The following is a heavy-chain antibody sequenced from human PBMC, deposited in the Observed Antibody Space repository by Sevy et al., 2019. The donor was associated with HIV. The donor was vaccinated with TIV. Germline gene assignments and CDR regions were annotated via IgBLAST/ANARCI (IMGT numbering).Heavy chain of an antibody. D-gene: IGHD2-8*02. Sequence: GGSLRLSCAASGFTFSSYSMNWVRQAPGKGLEWVSYISSSSSTIYYADSVKGRFTISRDNAKNSLYLQMNSLRAEDTAVYYCARDPRNWWRYYFDYWGQGTLVTVSS. CDR2: ISSSSSTI. CDR1: GFTFSSYS. V-gene: IGHV3-48*01. J-gene: IGHJ4*02. CDR3: ARDPRNWWRYYFDY.